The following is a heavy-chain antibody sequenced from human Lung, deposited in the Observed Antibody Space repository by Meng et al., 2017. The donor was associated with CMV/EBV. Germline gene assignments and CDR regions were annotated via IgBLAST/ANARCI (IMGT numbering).Heavy chain of an antibody. CDR1: CGSISRCDYY. CDR2: IYYSAST. J-gene: IGHJ4*02. Sequence: APRLVQPSQSRSLPCTVSCGSISRCDYYWSWIRQHPGKCLEWIWYIYYSASTYYTPSLKSRVTISVDTSKNQFSLKLSSVTAADTAVYYCARALDTAMVTFDYWGQGTLVTVSS. CDR3: ARALDTAMVTFDY. D-gene: IGHD5-18*01. V-gene: IGHV4-30-4*08.